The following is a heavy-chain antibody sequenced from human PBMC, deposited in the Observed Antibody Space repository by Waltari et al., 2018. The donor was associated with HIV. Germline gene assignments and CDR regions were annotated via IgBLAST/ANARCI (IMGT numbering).Heavy chain of an antibody. CDR3: ATPRSTYYDTGGYFDY. Sequence: EVQMVQSGAEVKKPGESLKIYCKASGYSITSYWIGWVRQMTGKGREWVGIIHPGDASTRYSPSFQGQGTISTHKSISTAYLQWSSLKASDTAMYYCATPRSTYYDTGGYFDYWGQGTLVTVSS. J-gene: IGHJ4*02. CDR1: GYSITSYW. CDR2: IHPGDAST. D-gene: IGHD3-22*01. V-gene: IGHV5-51*03.